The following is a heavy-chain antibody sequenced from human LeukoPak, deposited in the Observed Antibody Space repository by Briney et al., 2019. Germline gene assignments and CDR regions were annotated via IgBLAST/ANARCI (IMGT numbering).Heavy chain of an antibody. CDR2: INWNGGST. D-gene: IGHD3-22*01. CDR1: GFTFDDYG. CDR3: ARGLASMNSSGYYYA. V-gene: IGHV3-20*04. J-gene: IGHJ5*02. Sequence: GGPLRLSCAASGFTFDDYGMSWVRHAPGKGLEWVSGINWNGGSTVYADSVKGRFTISRDNAKNSLYLQMNSLRAEDTALYYCARGLASMNSSGYYYAWGEGTLVTVSS.